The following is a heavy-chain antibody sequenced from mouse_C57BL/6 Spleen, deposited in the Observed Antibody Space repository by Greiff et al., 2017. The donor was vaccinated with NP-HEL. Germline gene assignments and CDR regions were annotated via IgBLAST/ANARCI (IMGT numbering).Heavy chain of an antibody. Sequence: MLVESGGDLVKPGGSLKLSCAASGFTFSSYGMSWVRQTPDKRLEWVATISSGGSYTYYPDSVKGRFTISRDNAKNTLYLQMSSLKSEDTAMYYCARRSIVTTSYYYAMDYWGQGTSVTVSS. CDR3: ARRSIVTTSYYYAMDY. CDR2: ISSGGSYT. D-gene: IGHD2-5*01. V-gene: IGHV5-6*02. CDR1: GFTFSSYG. J-gene: IGHJ4*01.